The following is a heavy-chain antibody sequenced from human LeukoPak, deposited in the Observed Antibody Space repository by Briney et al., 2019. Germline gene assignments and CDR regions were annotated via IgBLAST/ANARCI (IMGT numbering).Heavy chain of an antibody. CDR1: GYTFTSYG. Sequence: ASVKVSCKASGYTFTSYGIGWVRQAPGQGLEWMGWISAYNGNTNYAQKLQGRVTMTTDTSTSTAYMELRSLRSDDTAVYYCARDQGYCGGDCRDAFDIWGQGTMVTVSS. V-gene: IGHV1-18*01. D-gene: IGHD2-21*02. CDR2: ISAYNGNT. J-gene: IGHJ3*02. CDR3: ARDQGYCGGDCRDAFDI.